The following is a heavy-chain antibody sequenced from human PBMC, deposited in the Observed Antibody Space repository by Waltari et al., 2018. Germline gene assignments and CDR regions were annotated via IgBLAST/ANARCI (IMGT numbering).Heavy chain of an antibody. CDR1: GYTFTDYY. Sequence: EVQLVQSGAEVKKPGATVKISCKASGYTFTDYYMHWVQQAPGKGLEWMGRVDPEDGETIYAEKFQGRVTITADTSTDTAYMELSSLRSEDTAVYYCATQGSVDAAMVQYYYYYMDVWGKGTTVTVSS. CDR3: ATQGSVDAAMVQYYYYYMDV. V-gene: IGHV1-69-2*01. D-gene: IGHD5-18*01. CDR2: VDPEDGET. J-gene: IGHJ6*03.